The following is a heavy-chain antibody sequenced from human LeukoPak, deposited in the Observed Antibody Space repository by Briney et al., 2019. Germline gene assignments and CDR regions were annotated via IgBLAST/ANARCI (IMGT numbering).Heavy chain of an antibody. Sequence: QPGGSLRLSCAASGFTFSSYAMSWVRQAPGKGLEWVSAISGSGGSTYYADSVKGRFTISRGNSKNTLYLQMNSLRAEDTAVYYCAKVPNYSSSSEYFQHWGQGTLVTVSS. CDR3: AKVPNYSSSSEYFQH. V-gene: IGHV3-23*01. D-gene: IGHD6-6*01. CDR2: ISGSGGST. CDR1: GFTFSSYA. J-gene: IGHJ1*01.